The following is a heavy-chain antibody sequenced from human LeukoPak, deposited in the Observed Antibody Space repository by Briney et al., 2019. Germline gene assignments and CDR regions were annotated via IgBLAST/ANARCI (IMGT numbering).Heavy chain of an antibody. CDR2: IYSGGST. CDR1: GFTVSSNY. J-gene: IGHJ4*02. Sequence: GGSLRLSRAASGFTVSSNYMSWVRQAPGKGLEWVSVIYSGGSTYYADSVKGRFTISRDNSKNTLYLQMNSLRAEDRAVYYCARESRDGYNFDCRGQATLVSVSS. V-gene: IGHV3-53*01. CDR3: ARESRDGYNFDC. D-gene: IGHD5-24*01.